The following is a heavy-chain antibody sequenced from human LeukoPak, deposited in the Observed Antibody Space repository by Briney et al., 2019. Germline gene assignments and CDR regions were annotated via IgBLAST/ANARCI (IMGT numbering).Heavy chain of an antibody. Sequence: GASVKVSCKVSGYTLIELSIHWVRQAPGKGLEWMGGFDPEDAETIYAQNFQGRVTMTKDTSTDTAYMELSSLRSEDTAVYYCAIDLSGEAACFEYWGQGTLVTVSS. J-gene: IGHJ4*02. D-gene: IGHD6-13*01. CDR2: FDPEDAET. CDR1: GYTLIELS. V-gene: IGHV1-24*01. CDR3: AIDLSGEAACFEY.